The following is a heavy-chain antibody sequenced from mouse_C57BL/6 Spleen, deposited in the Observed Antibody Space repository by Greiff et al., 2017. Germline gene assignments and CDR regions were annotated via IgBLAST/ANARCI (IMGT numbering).Heavy chain of an antibody. D-gene: IGHD2-5*01. Sequence: VQLQQSGAELAKPGASVKLSCKASGYTFPSYWMHWVKQRPGQGLEWIGYINPSSGYTKYNQKFKDKATLTADKSSSTAYMQLSSLTYEDSAVYYCASSYYSNYEGYYYYAMDYWGQGTSVTVSS. CDR3: ASSYYSNYEGYYYYAMDY. J-gene: IGHJ4*01. V-gene: IGHV1-7*01. CDR2: INPSSGYT. CDR1: GYTFPSYW.